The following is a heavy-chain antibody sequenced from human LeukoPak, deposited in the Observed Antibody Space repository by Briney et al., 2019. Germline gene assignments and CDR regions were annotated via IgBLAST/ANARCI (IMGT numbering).Heavy chain of an antibody. V-gene: IGHV1-2*02. CDR3: ARRALGVAAAGFPFDY. J-gene: IGHJ4*02. D-gene: IGHD6-13*01. CDR2: INPNSGGT. Sequence: VSSVKVSCKASGYTFTGYYMHWVRQAPGQGLEWMGWINPNSGGTNYAQKFQGRVTMTRDTSISTAYMELSRLRSDDTAVYYCARRALGVAAAGFPFDYWGQGTLVPVSS. CDR1: GYTFTGYY.